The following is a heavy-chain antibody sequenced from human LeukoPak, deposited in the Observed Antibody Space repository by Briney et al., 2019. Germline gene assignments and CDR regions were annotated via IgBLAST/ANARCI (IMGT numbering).Heavy chain of an antibody. D-gene: IGHD5-18*01. CDR1: GYSFTSYW. V-gene: IGHV5-51*01. CDR2: IYPGDSDT. Sequence: GESLKISCKGSGYSFTSYWIGWVRQMPGKGLEWMGIIYPGDSDTRYSPSFQGQVTISADKSITTAYLQWRSLKTSDTAMYYCARRSNNYADDAWGQGTLVTVSS. J-gene: IGHJ5*02. CDR3: ARRSNNYADDA.